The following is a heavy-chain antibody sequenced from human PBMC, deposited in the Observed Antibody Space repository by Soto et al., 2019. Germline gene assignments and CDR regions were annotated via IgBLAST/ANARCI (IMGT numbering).Heavy chain of an antibody. CDR2: MNPNSGDT. CDR3: ARWGDYVWFDP. Sequence: TSVKVSCKASGYTFSRYHINWRRQATGQGLEWMGWMNPNSGDTDYSQKFQGRVTITRDTSASTAYMELSSLRSEDTAVYYCARWGDYVWFDPWGQGTLVTVSS. CDR1: GYTFSRYH. J-gene: IGHJ5*02. D-gene: IGHD4-17*01. V-gene: IGHV1-8*03.